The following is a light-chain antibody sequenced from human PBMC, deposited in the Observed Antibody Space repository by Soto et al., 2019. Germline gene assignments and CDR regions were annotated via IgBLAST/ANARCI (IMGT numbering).Light chain of an antibody. CDR2: DAF. CDR1: QRVSSY. Sequence: EIVLTQSPATLSLSPGERATRSCRASQRVSSYLAWYQQKPGQAPRLLNYDAFNRATGIPARFSGSGSGTDLPLTIGSREPEDFAVYYCQQRSNWPPEYTVGQGTKLEIK. J-gene: IGKJ2*01. CDR3: QQRSNWPPEYT. V-gene: IGKV3-11*01.